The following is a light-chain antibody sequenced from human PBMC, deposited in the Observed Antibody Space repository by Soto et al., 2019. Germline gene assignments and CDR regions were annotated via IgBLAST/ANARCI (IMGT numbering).Light chain of an antibody. CDR1: QSVSSN. CDR2: GAS. CDR3: QQHNNWPPWT. V-gene: IGKV3-15*01. J-gene: IGKJ1*01. Sequence: EVVLTQSPGALSLSPGEGVTLSCRASQSVSSNLAWYQQKPGQAPRLLMYGASTRATGIPDRFSGSGSGTEFTLTISSLQSEDFAVYYCQQHNNWPPWTFGQGTKVEIK.